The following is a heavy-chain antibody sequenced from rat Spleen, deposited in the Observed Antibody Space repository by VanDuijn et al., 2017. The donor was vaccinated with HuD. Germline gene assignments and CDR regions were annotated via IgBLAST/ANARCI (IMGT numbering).Heavy chain of an antibody. CDR2: INSAGST. CDR3: ARTNNPYFYVMDA. V-gene: IGHV3-3*01. D-gene: IGHD3-4*01. Sequence: DVQLQESGPGLVKPSQSLSLTCSVTGFSIASAFGWNWIRKFPGNKLEWMGYINSAGSTNYNPSLKSRISITRDTSKNQFFLQVNSVTTEDTATYYCARTNNPYFYVMDAWGQGASVTVSS. CDR1: GFSIASAFG. J-gene: IGHJ4*01.